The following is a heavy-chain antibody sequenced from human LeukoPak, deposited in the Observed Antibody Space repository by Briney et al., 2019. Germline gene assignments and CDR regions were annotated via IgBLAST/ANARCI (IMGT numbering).Heavy chain of an antibody. Sequence: GGSLRLSCAPSGFTVSSNYMSWVRQAPGKGLEWVSVIYSGGSTYYADSEKGRFTISRDNSKNTLYLQMNSPRAEDTAVYYCARERTYYFDYWGQGTLVTVSS. J-gene: IGHJ4*02. CDR2: IYSGGST. V-gene: IGHV3-53*01. CDR3: ARERTYYFDY. CDR1: GFTVSSNY.